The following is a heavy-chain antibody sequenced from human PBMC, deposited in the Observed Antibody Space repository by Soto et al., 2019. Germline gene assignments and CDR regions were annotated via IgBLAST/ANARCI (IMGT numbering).Heavy chain of an antibody. CDR3: TTDSYSSITVVRFDY. V-gene: IGHV3-9*01. Sequence: SLRLSCVASGFTFDDYAMHWVRQAPGKGLEWVSSISWNSRNINYAAPVQGRFAVSRDDSKNMVFLQMNSLKTEDTGIYYCTTDSYSSITVVRFDYWGQGTVVTVSS. CDR1: GFTFDDYA. J-gene: IGHJ4*02. D-gene: IGHD1-26*01. CDR2: ISWNSRNI.